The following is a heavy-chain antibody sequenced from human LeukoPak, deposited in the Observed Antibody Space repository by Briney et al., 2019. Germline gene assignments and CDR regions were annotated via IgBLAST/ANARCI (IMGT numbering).Heavy chain of an antibody. V-gene: IGHV3-73*01. Sequence: PGGSQKLSCAASGFTFSDSAIHWVRQASGKGLEWVGRIRDKGYGHATAYAASVKGRFTLSRDDSKNTAYLQMNSLKTEDTALYYCTTPNEGNWFDPWGQGTLVTVSS. CDR3: TTPNEGNWFDP. CDR2: IRDKGYGHAT. D-gene: IGHD2-8*01. CDR1: GFTFSDSA. J-gene: IGHJ5*02.